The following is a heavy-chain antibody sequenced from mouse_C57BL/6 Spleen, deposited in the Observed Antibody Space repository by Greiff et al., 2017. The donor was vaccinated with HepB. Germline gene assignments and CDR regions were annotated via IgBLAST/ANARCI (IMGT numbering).Heavy chain of an antibody. CDR1: GYTFTSYW. J-gene: IGHJ2*01. CDR3: AKTYYGRPYYFDY. V-gene: IGHV1-64*01. Sequence: QVQLQQPGAELVTPGASVKLSCKASGYTFTSYWMHWVKQRPGPGLEWIGMIHPNSGSTNYNEKFKGKATLTADKSSSTAYMQLSSLTSEDSAVYFCAKTYYGRPYYFDYWGQGTTLTVSS. D-gene: IGHD1-1*01. CDR2: IHPNSGST.